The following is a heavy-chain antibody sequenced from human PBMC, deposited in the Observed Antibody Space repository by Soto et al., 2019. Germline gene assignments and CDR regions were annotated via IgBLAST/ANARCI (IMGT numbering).Heavy chain of an antibody. D-gene: IGHD6-19*01. J-gene: IGHJ4*02. CDR3: AKDRSGIAVSSLDS. CDR1: GFTFDRYA. CDR2: VSGSGGTT. Sequence: GGSLRLSCAASGFTFDRYAMTWDRQSPGKGLEWVSAVSGSGGTTHYADSVKGRFTISRDNSKNTLFLQMNSLRVEDTAVYYCAKDRSGIAVSSLDSWGQGILVTVSS. V-gene: IGHV3-23*01.